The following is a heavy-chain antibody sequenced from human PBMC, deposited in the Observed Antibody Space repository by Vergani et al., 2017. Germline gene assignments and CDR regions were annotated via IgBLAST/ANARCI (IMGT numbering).Heavy chain of an antibody. D-gene: IGHD3-22*01. J-gene: IGHJ4*01. CDR1: GGSISSGDYY. V-gene: IGHV4-30-4*08. CDR3: ARGTRVDITMRHFDY. Sequence: QVRLQESGPGLVKPSQTLSLTCTVSGGSISSGDYYWSWIRQPPGKGLEWIGYIYYSGSTYYNPSLKSRVTISVDTSEDQFSLKLSSVTAADTAVYYCARGTRVDITMRHFDYWGQGTLVTVSS. CDR2: IYYSGST.